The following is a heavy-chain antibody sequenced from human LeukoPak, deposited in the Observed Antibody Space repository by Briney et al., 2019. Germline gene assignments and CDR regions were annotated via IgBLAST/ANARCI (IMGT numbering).Heavy chain of an antibody. CDR2: INHSGST. J-gene: IGHJ5*02. CDR1: GGSFSGYY. V-gene: IGHV4-34*01. Sequence: PSETLSLTCAVYGGSFSGYYWSWIRQPPGKGLEWIGEINHSGSTNYNPSLKSRVTISVDTSKNQFSLKLSSVTAADTAVYYCARAFNDSSAIPCWFDPWGQGTLVTVSS. D-gene: IGHD3-22*01. CDR3: ARAFNDSSAIPCWFDP.